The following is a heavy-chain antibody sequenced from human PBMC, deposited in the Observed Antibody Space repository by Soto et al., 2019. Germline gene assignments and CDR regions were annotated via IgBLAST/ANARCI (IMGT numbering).Heavy chain of an antibody. CDR1: GDSFNDYY. V-gene: IGHV1-2*02. CDR2: INPNGGVT. CDR3: ARESGGATATLDYYYFYMDV. D-gene: IGHD5-12*01. J-gene: IGHJ6*03. Sequence: QVQLVQSGAEVRKPGASVTVSCRSSGDSFNDYYIHWVRQAPGQGFEWMGWINPNGGVTKYAQKFQGGVSMTRDTSIRTVYMQLSRLRSDDTAVYYCARESGGATATLDYYYFYMDVWGTGTTVTVPS.